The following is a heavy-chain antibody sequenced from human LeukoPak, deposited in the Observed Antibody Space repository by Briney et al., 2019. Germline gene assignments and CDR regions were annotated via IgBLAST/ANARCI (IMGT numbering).Heavy chain of an antibody. D-gene: IGHD3-22*01. CDR2: IYYSGST. CDR3: ARDHYDSSGYYYRY. Sequence: SETLSLTCTVSGGSISSYYWSWIRQPPGKGLEWIGYIYYSGSTNYNPSLKSRVTISVDTSKNQFSLKLSSVTAADTAVYYCARDHYDSSGYYYRYWGQGTLVTVSS. J-gene: IGHJ4*02. V-gene: IGHV4-59*12. CDR1: GGSISSYY.